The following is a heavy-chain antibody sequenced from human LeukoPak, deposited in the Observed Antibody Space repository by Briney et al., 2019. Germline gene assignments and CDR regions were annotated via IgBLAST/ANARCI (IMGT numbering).Heavy chain of an antibody. V-gene: IGHV4-59*01. J-gene: IGHJ3*02. CDR1: GGSISNYY. CDR2: IYYSGST. Sequence: SETLSLTCTVSGGSISNYYWSWIRQPQGKGLEWIGYIYYSGSTNYNPYLKSRVTISVDTSKNQFSLKLSSVTAADTAVYYCARWGGYYDSSGYPRGHAFDIWGQGTMVTVSS. CDR3: ARWGGYYDSSGYPRGHAFDI. D-gene: IGHD3-22*01.